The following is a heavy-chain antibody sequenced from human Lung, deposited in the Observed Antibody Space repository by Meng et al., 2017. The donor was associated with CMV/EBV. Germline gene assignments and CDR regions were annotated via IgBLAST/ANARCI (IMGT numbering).Heavy chain of an antibody. CDR1: GGSISSSYW. V-gene: IGHV4-4*02. CDR2: MYHSGTT. Sequence: RQHSGPGRVKPSGTLSLTCVVSGGSISSSYWWTWVRQSPGKGLEWIGEMYHSGTTNYNPSLKSRVTVSMGKSNNQLSLKLNSVTAADTAVYYCATQESRDGHNPYWGQGTLVTVSS. CDR3: ATQESRDGHNPY. D-gene: IGHD5-24*01. J-gene: IGHJ4*02.